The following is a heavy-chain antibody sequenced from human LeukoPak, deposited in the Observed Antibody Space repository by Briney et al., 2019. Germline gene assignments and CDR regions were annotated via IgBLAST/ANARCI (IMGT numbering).Heavy chain of an antibody. Sequence: GASVKVSCEASRYTFTGYYMHWVRQAPGQGLEWMGWINPNSGGTNYAQKFQGRVTMTRDTSISTAYMELSRLRSDDTAVYYCARPYYYDSSGYYYTYYFDYWGQGTLVTVSS. D-gene: IGHD3-22*01. CDR1: RYTFTGYY. V-gene: IGHV1-2*02. CDR2: INPNSGGT. J-gene: IGHJ4*02. CDR3: ARPYYYDSSGYYYTYYFDY.